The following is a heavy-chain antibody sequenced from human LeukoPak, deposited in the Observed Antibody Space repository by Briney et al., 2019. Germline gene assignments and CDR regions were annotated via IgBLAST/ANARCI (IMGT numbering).Heavy chain of an antibody. CDR2: IHTSGST. J-gene: IGHJ4*02. Sequence: SETLSLTCTVSGGSISSYYWSWIRHPDGNGLEWIGRIHTSGSTNYNPSLKSQVTMSVDTSKNQFSLKLSSVTAADTAVYYCARVKSYSSSWYYFDYWGQGTLVTVSS. CDR3: ARVKSYSSSWYYFDY. V-gene: IGHV4-4*07. D-gene: IGHD6-13*01. CDR1: GGSISSYY.